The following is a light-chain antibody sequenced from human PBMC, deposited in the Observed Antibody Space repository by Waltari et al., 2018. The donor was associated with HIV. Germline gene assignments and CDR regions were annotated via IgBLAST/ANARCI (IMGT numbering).Light chain of an antibody. CDR2: LAY. CDR3: MQGLQIPLT. Sequence: IVMTQSPLSLSVTPGEPASISCTSNQSLLHSSGYNFLDWYMQKPGQSPQVLIYLAYNRASGVPARFSGSGSATDCTLKISRVEAEDVGFYYCMQGLQIPLTFGGGTKVEIK. V-gene: IGKV2-28*01. CDR1: QSLLHSSGYNF. J-gene: IGKJ4*01.